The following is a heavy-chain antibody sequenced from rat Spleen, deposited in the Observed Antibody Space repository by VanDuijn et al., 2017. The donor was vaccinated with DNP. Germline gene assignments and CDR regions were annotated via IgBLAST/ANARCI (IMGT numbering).Heavy chain of an antibody. Sequence: QVQLKESGPGLVQPSQTLSLTCTVSGFSLTNYHVDWVRQPPGKGLEWIAAISNGGITYYNSGLKSRLSISRDNSKSQVFLKLNSLRTEDTAMYFCARSTTTGRAMDVWGQGTSVTVSS. D-gene: IGHD1-7*01. J-gene: IGHJ4*01. V-gene: IGHV2S12*01. CDR3: ARSTTTGRAMDV. CDR1: GFSLTNYH. CDR2: ISNGGIT.